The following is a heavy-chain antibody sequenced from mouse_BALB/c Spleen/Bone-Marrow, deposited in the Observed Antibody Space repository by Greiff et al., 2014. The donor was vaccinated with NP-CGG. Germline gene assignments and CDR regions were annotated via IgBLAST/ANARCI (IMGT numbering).Heavy chain of an antibody. V-gene: IGHV5-12-1*01. CDR1: GFAFSSYD. Sequence: EVMLVESGGGLVKPGGSLKLSCAASGFAFSSYDMSWVRQTPEKRLEWVAYISSGGGSTYYPDTVKGRFTISRDNAKNTLYLQMSSLKSEDAAMYYYARTAPYAMDYWGQGTSVTVSS. CDR2: ISSGGGST. J-gene: IGHJ4*01. CDR3: ARTAPYAMDY.